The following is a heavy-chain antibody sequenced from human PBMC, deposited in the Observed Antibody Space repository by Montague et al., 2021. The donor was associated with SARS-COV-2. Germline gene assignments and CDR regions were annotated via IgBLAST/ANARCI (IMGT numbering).Heavy chain of an antibody. V-gene: IGHV4-39*01. CDR2: IYYSGTT. J-gene: IGHJ3*02. CDR3: ARPLLREVPKAFDI. Sequence: SETLSLTCTVSGGSITRNYYWGWIRQPPGKGLEWVGNIYYSGTTSTNPSLESRATISEDASKNQFSLNLTSVTATNTAVYYCARPLLREVPKAFDIWGQGALGIVSS. D-gene: IGHD3-10*01. CDR1: GGSITRNYY.